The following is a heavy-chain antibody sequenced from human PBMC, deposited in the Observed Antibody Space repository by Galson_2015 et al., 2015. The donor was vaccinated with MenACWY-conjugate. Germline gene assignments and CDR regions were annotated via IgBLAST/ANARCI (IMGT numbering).Heavy chain of an antibody. CDR3: ARGYSSSWYES. J-gene: IGHJ3*01. D-gene: IGHD6-13*01. Sequence: SETLSLTCPVSGGSISSYYWSWIRQPPGKGLEWIGYIYYSGSTNYNPSLKSRVTISVDTSKNQFSLKLSSVTAADTAVYYCARGYSSSWYESWGQGTMVTVSS. CDR2: IYYSGST. V-gene: IGHV4-59*01. CDR1: GGSISSYY.